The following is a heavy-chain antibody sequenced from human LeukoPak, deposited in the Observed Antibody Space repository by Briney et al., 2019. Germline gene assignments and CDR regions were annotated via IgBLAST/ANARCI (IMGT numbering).Heavy chain of an antibody. CDR1: LFTFLNYA. CDR3: AKDYCNGDGCDRFFDD. J-gene: IGHJ4*02. V-gene: IGHV3-23*01. D-gene: IGHD2-15*01. Sequence: GGSLRLSRVASLFTFLNYAITWVRPAPGRGVDCVSPISARGGERWYSDTVKGQCTIPRHNSKNTLYLQTDSLRAEDTALDYCAKDYCNGDGCDRFFDDWGQGTLVTVSS. CDR2: ISARGGER.